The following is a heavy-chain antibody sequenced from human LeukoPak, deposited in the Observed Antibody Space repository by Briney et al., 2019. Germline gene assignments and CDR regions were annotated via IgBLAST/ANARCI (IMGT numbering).Heavy chain of an antibody. J-gene: IGHJ4*02. Sequence: GGSLRLSCEASGFTFDDFGMSWVRQVPGKGLEWVSGLDWSGDSTAYIGSVKGRFTISRDNSRNTLYLQMNSLRVDDTAVYYCARDLCWGCFDDWGQGNLVTVSS. CDR2: LDWSGDST. V-gene: IGHV3-20*04. CDR1: GFTFDDFG. CDR3: ARDLCWGCFDD. D-gene: IGHD3-10*02.